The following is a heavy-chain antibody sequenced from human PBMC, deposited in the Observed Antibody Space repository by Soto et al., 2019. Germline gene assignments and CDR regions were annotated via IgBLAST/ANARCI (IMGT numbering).Heavy chain of an antibody. D-gene: IGHD2-8*01. CDR2: ISWNSGSI. CDR3: AKEKWANPDS. J-gene: IGHJ4*02. V-gene: IGHV3-9*01. Sequence: PVGSLRLSCAASGFTFEDYAMHWVRQAPGKGLEWVSGISWNSGSIGYADSVKGRFTISRDNAKNSLFLQMNNLTVEDTAVYYCAKEKWANPDSWGQGTLVTVSS. CDR1: GFTFEDYA.